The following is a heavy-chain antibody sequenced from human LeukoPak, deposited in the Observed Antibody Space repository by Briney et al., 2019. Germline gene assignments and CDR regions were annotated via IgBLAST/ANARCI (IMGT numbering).Heavy chain of an antibody. Sequence: GGSLRLSCALLGFTLDRYAMSCPRQAPGKGLEWVSAISGSGGSTYYADSAKGRFTISRDNSKNTLYLQMNSLRAEDTAVYYCAKDRSGSYLGEQTFDYWGQGTLVTVSS. D-gene: IGHD1-26*01. CDR2: ISGSGGST. V-gene: IGHV3-23*01. CDR3: AKDRSGSYLGEQTFDY. J-gene: IGHJ4*02. CDR1: GFTLDRYA.